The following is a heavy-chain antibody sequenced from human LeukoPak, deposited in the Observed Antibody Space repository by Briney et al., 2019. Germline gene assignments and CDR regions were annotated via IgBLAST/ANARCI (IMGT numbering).Heavy chain of an antibody. V-gene: IGHV1-69*01. CDR3: ARDRGGGNWPNYFDY. D-gene: IGHD4-23*01. Sequence: GASVKVSCKASGGTFSSYAISWVRQAPGQGLEWMGGIIPIFGTANYAQKFQGRVTITADESTSTAYMGLSSLRSEDTAVYYCARDRGGGNWPNYFDYWGQGTLVTVSS. J-gene: IGHJ4*02. CDR1: GGTFSSYA. CDR2: IIPIFGTA.